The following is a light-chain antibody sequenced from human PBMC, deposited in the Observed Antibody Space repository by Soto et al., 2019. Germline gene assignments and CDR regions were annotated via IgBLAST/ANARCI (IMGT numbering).Light chain of an antibody. CDR3: QQYGSSPPYT. CDR1: RTFASSY. J-gene: IGKJ2*01. CDR2: AAS. Sequence: EIVLTQSPDTLSLSPGARATLSCRASRTFASSYLAWYQQKPGQAPRLLIYAASSRATGIPDRFIGSGSGADFTLTISRLEPEDFAVYYCQQYGSSPPYTFGQGTKLENK. V-gene: IGKV3-20*01.